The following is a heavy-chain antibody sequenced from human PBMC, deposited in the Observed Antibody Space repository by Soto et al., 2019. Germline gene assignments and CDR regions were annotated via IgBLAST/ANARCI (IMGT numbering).Heavy chain of an antibody. CDR3: ARVGYYYDSSGYDWVYYHGMDV. CDR1: GGTFSSYA. CDR2: IIPIFGTA. V-gene: IGHV1-69*06. J-gene: IGHJ6*02. D-gene: IGHD3-22*01. Sequence: SVKVSCKASGGTFSSYAISWVREAPGQGLEWMGGIIPIFGTANYAQKFQGRVTITADKSTSTAYMELSSLRSEDTAVYYCARVGYYYDSSGYDWVYYHGMDVWGQGTTVTVSS.